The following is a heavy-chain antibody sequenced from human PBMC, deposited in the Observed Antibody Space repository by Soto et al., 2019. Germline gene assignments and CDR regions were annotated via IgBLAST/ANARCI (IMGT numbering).Heavy chain of an antibody. CDR2: INWNSGGI. CDR1: GFTFDDYA. CDR3: VKDESINWYSGHFRH. J-gene: IGHJ1*01. Sequence: GGSLRLSCAASGFTFDDYAMHWVRQVPGKGLEWVSGINWNSGGIGYGDSVKGRFAISRDNAENSLHLQMNSLSAEDTAFYYCVKDESINWYSGHFRHWGQGTLVTVSS. D-gene: IGHD6-13*01. V-gene: IGHV3-9*01.